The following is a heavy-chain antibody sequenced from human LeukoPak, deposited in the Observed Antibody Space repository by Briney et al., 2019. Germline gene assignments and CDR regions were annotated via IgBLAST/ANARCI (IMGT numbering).Heavy chain of an antibody. Sequence: QTGGSLRLSCAASGFSFSSYAMNWVRQAPGKGLEWLSSIRGSGADTYYPDSVKGRFTISRDNSKYTLYLQMNSLRADDTAVYYCVKGINSGTYYYFDFWGQGTLVTVSS. J-gene: IGHJ4*02. V-gene: IGHV3-23*01. CDR3: VKGINSGTYYYFDF. D-gene: IGHD1-26*01. CDR1: GFSFSSYA. CDR2: IRGSGADT.